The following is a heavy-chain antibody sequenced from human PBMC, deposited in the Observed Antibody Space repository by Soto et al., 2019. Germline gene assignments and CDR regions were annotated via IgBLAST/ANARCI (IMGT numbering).Heavy chain of an antibody. J-gene: IGHJ5*02. D-gene: IGHD2-2*01. V-gene: IGHV4-31*03. CDR3: ARARDIVVVPAPNWLDP. CDR1: GGSISSGGYY. Sequence: QVQLQESGPGLVKPSQTLSLTCTVSGGSISSGGYYWSWIRQHPGKGLEWIGYIYYSGSTYYNPSLKSRVTISVDTSKNQFSLKLSSVTAADTAVYYCARARDIVVVPAPNWLDPWGQGTLVTVSS. CDR2: IYYSGST.